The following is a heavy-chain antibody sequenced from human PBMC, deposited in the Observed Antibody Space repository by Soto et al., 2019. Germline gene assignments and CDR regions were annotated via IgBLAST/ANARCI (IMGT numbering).Heavy chain of an antibody. Sequence: QVQLVESGGGVVQPGRSLRLSCAASGFTFSSYGMHWVRQAPGKGLEWVAVISYDGSNKYYADSVKGRFTISRDNSKNTLYLQMHSLRAEDKAVYYCAKDRPFYGDYYYYGMDVWGQGTTVTVSS. V-gene: IGHV3-30*18. CDR2: ISYDGSNK. CDR1: GFTFSSYG. J-gene: IGHJ6*02. CDR3: AKDRPFYGDYYYYGMDV. D-gene: IGHD4-17*01.